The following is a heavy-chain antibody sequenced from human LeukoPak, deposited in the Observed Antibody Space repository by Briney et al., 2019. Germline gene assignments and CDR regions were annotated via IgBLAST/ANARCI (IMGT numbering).Heavy chain of an antibody. CDR3: ARVPDVNDYGDLLDY. CDR2: ISAYNGNT. D-gene: IGHD4-17*01. CDR1: GYTFTSYG. Sequence: ASVKVSCKASGYTFTSYGISWVRQAPGQGLEWMGWISAYNGNTNYAQKLQGRVTMTTDTSTSTAYMERRSLRSDDTAVYYCARVPDVNDYGDLLDYWGQGTLVTVSS. V-gene: IGHV1-18*01. J-gene: IGHJ4*02.